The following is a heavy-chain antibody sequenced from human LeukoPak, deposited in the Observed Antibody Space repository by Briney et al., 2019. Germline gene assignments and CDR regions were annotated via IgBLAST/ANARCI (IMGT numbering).Heavy chain of an antibody. Sequence: SETLSLTCTVSRGSISSGNYYWSWIRQPAGKGLEWIGRFHTRGSTNYNPSLKSRVIISVDTSKNQFSLKLNSVTAADTAVYYCARPAQQWFGDSYFDYWGQGTLVTVSS. CDR2: FHTRGST. CDR1: RGSISSGNYY. D-gene: IGHD3-10*01. V-gene: IGHV4-61*02. J-gene: IGHJ4*02. CDR3: ARPAQQWFGDSYFDY.